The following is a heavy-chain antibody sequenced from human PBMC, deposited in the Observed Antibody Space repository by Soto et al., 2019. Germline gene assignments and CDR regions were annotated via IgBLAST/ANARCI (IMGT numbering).Heavy chain of an antibody. J-gene: IGHJ6*02. CDR2: INHSGST. Sequence: SETLSLTCAVYGGSFSGYYWSWIRQPPGKGLEWIGEINHSGSTNYNPSLKSRVTISVDTSKNQFSLKLSSVTAADTAVYYCARHVVPAATIWAPYYYYYGMDVWGQGTTVTVSS. CDR3: ARHVVPAATIWAPYYYYYGMDV. CDR1: GGSFSGYY. D-gene: IGHD2-2*01. V-gene: IGHV4-34*01.